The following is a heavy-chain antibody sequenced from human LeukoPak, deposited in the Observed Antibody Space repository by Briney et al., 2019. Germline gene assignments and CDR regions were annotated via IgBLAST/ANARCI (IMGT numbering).Heavy chain of an antibody. CDR2: INPSGGST. Sequence: ASVKVSCKASGYTFTSYYMHWVRQAPGQGLEWMGIINPSGGSTSYAQKLQGRVTMTTDTSTSTAYMELRSLRSDDTAVYYCARSYGGDHYYYYGMDVWGQGTTVTVSS. D-gene: IGHD4-23*01. CDR3: ARSYGGDHYYYYGMDV. V-gene: IGHV1-46*01. J-gene: IGHJ6*02. CDR1: GYTFTSYY.